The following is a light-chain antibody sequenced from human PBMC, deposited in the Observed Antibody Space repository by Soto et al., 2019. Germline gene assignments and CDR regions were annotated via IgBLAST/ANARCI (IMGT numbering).Light chain of an antibody. CDR2: DTS. V-gene: IGKV3-20*01. Sequence: EIVLTQSPDTLSLSPGERATLSCRASQSVKNNYLAWYQQRPGQAPRFLIYDTSSRATGIPDRFSGSGSGTDFTLTISRLEPEDFAVYYCQQYGSTPLTFGRGTKVDIK. CDR3: QQYGSTPLT. CDR1: QSVKNNY. J-gene: IGKJ4*01.